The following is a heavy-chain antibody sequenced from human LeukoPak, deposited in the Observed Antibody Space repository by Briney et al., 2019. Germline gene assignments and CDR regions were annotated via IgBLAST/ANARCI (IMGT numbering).Heavy chain of an antibody. CDR1: GYSISGFA. CDR2: IVSSGKT. J-gene: IGHJ6*03. Sequence: SGTLSLSCSVSGYSISGFALTWVRQPPGRGLEWIADIVSSGKTNYKPAVKSRVTIPLDTSRNQLSLNLTSVTAADSAMYYCARRVGPFGDFDQSVYGYYYMDVWGKGTSVAVSS. V-gene: IGHV4-59*01. CDR3: ARRVGPFGDFDQSVYGYYYMDV. D-gene: IGHD3-16*01.